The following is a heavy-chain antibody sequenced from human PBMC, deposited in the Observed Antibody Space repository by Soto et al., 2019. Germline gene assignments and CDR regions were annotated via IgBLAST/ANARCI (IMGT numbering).Heavy chain of an antibody. CDR2: IYPGDSDA. Sequence: PGESLKISCKASGYTFTSYWIGWVRQMPGRGLEWMGFIYPGDSDARYSPSFEGQVTISVDTSINTAYLRWNSLKASDTAIYYCARQPDYNILPGYLYYFAYWGQGTQVTLSS. J-gene: IGHJ4*02. D-gene: IGHD3-9*01. CDR3: ARQPDYNILPGYLYYFAY. CDR1: GYTFTSYW. V-gene: IGHV5-51*01.